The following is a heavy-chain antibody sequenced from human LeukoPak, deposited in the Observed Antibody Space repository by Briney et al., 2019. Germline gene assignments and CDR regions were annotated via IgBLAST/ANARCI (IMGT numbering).Heavy chain of an antibody. CDR1: GFNFSDYY. CDR2: ISSSGTFI. J-gene: IGHJ5*02. CDR3: AREPHYDSSGYINWFDP. D-gene: IGHD3-22*01. Sequence: SGGSLRLSCVASGFNFSDYYMSWIRQAPGKGLEWVSYISSSGTFIYYADSVKGRFTISRDNAKNSLYLQMNSLRAEDTAVYYCAREPHYDSSGYINWFDPWGQGTLVTVSS. V-gene: IGHV3-11*04.